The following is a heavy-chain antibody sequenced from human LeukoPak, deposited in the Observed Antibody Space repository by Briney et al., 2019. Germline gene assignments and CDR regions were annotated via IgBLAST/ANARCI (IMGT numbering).Heavy chain of an antibody. D-gene: IGHD4-23*01. CDR2: ISGYTGNT. Sequence: ASVKVSCKASRYTFTSSGISCVRQAPGQGLEWMGWISGYTGNTNYAQKLQARVTMTTDTSTSTAYMELRSLRSDDTAVYYCARSEGGNLWNYFDYWGQGTLVTVSS. V-gene: IGHV1-18*01. J-gene: IGHJ4*02. CDR1: RYTFTSSG. CDR3: ARSEGGNLWNYFDY.